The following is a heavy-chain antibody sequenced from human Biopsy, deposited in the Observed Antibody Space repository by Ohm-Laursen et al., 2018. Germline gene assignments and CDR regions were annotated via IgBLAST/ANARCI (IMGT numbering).Heavy chain of an antibody. CDR1: GGSVSSGGFY. D-gene: IGHD4-23*01. V-gene: IGHV4-31*01. CDR2: IYYGGTT. J-gene: IGHJ2*01. CDR3: ARRPYGGTRYWYFDL. Sequence: TLSLTCTVSGGSVSSGGFYWSWIRQHPGKGLEWIGYIYYGGTTYYNPSLKSLVTISVDTSKNQFSLKLNSVTAADTAVYYCARRPYGGTRYWYFDLWGRGTVVTVSS.